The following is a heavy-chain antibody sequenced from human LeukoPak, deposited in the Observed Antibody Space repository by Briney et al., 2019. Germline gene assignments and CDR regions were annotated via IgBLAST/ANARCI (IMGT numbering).Heavy chain of an antibody. D-gene: IGHD3-10*01. CDR3: AKGRPITMVWGVLFDY. J-gene: IGHJ4*02. CDR1: GFTFSSYA. Sequence: GGSLRLSCAASGFTFSSYAMSWVRQAPGKGLEWVSAISGSGGSTYYADSVKGRFTISRDNSKNTLYLQMNSLRAEDTAVYYCAKGRPITMVWGVLFDYWGQGTLVTVSS. CDR2: ISGSGGST. V-gene: IGHV3-23*01.